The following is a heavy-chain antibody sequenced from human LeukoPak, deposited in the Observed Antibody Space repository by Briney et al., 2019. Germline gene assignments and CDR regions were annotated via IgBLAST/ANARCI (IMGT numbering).Heavy chain of an antibody. V-gene: IGHV3-23*01. CDR2: ISGSGIST. Sequence: GGSLRLSCAASGFTFSNYAMSWVRQAPGKGLEWVSAISGSGISTYYADSVKGRFTISRDNSKNTLYLQMNSLRAEDTAVYYCAKGFNQYDFYYGMDVWGQGTTVTVSS. CDR1: GFTFSNYA. CDR3: AKGFNQYDFYYGMDV. D-gene: IGHD3-3*01. J-gene: IGHJ6*02.